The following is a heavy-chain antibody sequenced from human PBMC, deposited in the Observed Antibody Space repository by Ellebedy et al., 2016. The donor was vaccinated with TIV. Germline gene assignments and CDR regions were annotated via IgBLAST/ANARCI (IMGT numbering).Heavy chain of an antibody. J-gene: IGHJ4*02. CDR3: AREKSGHKWKEGFDS. Sequence: GESLKISCAASGFTFSDYSMNWVRQAPGKGLEWVSSISSSGNYRYHGDSVKGRFTISGDNAKNSLYLQMNSLRAEDTAVYYCAREKSGHKWKEGFDSWGQGTLVTVSS. CDR2: ISSSGNYR. D-gene: IGHD1-1*01. V-gene: IGHV3-21*01. CDR1: GFTFSDYS.